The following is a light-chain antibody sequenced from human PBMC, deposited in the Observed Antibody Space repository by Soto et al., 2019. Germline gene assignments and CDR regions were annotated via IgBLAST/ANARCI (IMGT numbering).Light chain of an antibody. Sequence: QSVLTLPPSASGTPGHCVSISCTGTSSYVGGYNYVSWYQQHPGKAPKLMIYEVNKRPSGVPDRFSGSKSGNTASLTVSGLQAEDEADYYCSSYAGSSNVFGTGTKVTVL. CDR2: EVN. CDR1: SSYVGGYNY. V-gene: IGLV2-8*01. J-gene: IGLJ1*01. CDR3: SSYAGSSNV.